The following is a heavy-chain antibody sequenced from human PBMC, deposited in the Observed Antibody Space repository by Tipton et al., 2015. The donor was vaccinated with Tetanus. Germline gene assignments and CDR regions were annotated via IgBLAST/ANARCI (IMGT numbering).Heavy chain of an antibody. CDR1: GASLSSGDYF. Sequence: TLSLTCSVSGASLSSGDYFWSWLRQSPGGGLEWIGYIYYTGSTNYNPSLKSGVTISLDTSKNQFSLKLTSVSAADTAVYYCARLTGHSMDVVDYYYFGMDVWGQGTKVTVSS. V-gene: IGHV4-61*08. CDR3: ARLTGHSMDVVDYYYFGMDV. D-gene: IGHD2-21*01. CDR2: IYYTGST. J-gene: IGHJ6*02.